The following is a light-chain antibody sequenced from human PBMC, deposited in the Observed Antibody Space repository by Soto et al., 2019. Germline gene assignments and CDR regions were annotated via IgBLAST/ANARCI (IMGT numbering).Light chain of an antibody. Sequence: ILMTQSPASLSVSPGERATLSCRASQNIYSNIAWYQHRPGQAPRLLIYGASTRATGIPARFSGSGSGTEFTLSISRLQSEDFALYYCQQYYNWRAITFGQGTRLEIK. CDR2: GAS. CDR1: QNIYSN. V-gene: IGKV3D-15*01. CDR3: QQYYNWRAIT. J-gene: IGKJ5*01.